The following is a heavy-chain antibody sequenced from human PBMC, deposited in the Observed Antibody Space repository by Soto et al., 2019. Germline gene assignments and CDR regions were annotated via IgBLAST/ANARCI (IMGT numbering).Heavy chain of an antibody. V-gene: IGHV3-23*01. D-gene: IGHD6-6*01. Sequence: GGSLRLSCAASGFTFSNYAMTWARQAPGKGLEWVSAISGRGSTTYYADSVEGRFTVSRDNSKNTLYLQMNSLRADDTALYYCAKYSSSDRFRGYDYWGQGTLVTVSS. CDR2: ISGRGSTT. CDR3: AKYSSSDRFRGYDY. CDR1: GFTFSNYA. J-gene: IGHJ4*02.